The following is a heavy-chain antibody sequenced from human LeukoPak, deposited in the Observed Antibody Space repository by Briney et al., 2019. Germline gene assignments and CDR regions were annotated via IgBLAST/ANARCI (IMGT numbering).Heavy chain of an antibody. Sequence: LRLSCAASRFTFNSYAMSWVRQAPGKGLEWVSVIGGSNGITFYVGSVKGRFTISRDNFKNTLYLQMNSLRAEDTAVYYCAKVDYDGSGYYDYWGQGTLVT. J-gene: IGHJ4*02. CDR2: IGGSNGIT. CDR3: AKVDYDGSGYYDY. V-gene: IGHV3-23*01. D-gene: IGHD3-22*01. CDR1: RFTFNSYA.